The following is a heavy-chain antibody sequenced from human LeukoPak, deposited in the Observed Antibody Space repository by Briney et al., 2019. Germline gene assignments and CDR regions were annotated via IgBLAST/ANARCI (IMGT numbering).Heavy chain of an antibody. V-gene: IGHV4-4*02. CDR1: GGSISSSNW. CDR2: IYHSGST. Sequence: PSGTLSLTCAVSGGSISSSNWWSWVRQPPGKGLEGIGEIYHSGSTNYNPSLKSRVTISVDKSKNQFSLKLSSVTAVDTAVYYCATSLALYSSSWYGDYWGQGTLVTVSS. CDR3: ATSLALYSSSWYGDY. J-gene: IGHJ4*02. D-gene: IGHD6-13*01.